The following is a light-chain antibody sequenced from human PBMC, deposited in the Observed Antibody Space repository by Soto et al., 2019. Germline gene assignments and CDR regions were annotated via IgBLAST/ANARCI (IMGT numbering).Light chain of an antibody. CDR2: DAS. CDR1: QTISFS. J-gene: IGKJ5*01. V-gene: IGKV1-5*01. Sequence: DIQMTQSPPTLSASVGDKVTSTARPSQTISFSLAWYQQKPGKAPKLLIYDASRLQSGVPSRFSGGGGSGTDVTLTISNLQPEDSATYYCQQYHDYPLTFGQGTRLEIK. CDR3: QQYHDYPLT.